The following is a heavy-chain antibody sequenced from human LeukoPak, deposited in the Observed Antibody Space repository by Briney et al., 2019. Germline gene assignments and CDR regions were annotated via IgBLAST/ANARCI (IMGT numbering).Heavy chain of an antibody. CDR3: AREGYDFWSGYYPYFDY. V-gene: IGHV3-23*01. Sequence: PGGSLRLSCAASGFTFSSYAMSWVRQAPGKGLEWVSAISGSGGSTYYADSVKGRFTISRDNSKNTLYLQMNSLRAEDTAVYYCAREGYDFWSGYYPYFDYWGQGTLVTVSS. J-gene: IGHJ4*02. CDR1: GFTFSSYA. D-gene: IGHD3-3*01. CDR2: ISGSGGST.